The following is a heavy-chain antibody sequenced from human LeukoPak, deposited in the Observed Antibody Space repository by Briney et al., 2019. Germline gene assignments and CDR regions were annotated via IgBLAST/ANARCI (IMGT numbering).Heavy chain of an antibody. Sequence: GGSLRLSCAACGFTFIPYWMQWIRQAPGKGLVWVSRINTDESDIAYAASVKGRFTISRDNAENTLYLQMNSLRAEDTAVYYCVRQATNKPIDYWGRGTLVTVSS. CDR3: VRQATNKPIDY. V-gene: IGHV3-74*01. CDR2: INTDESDI. CDR1: GFTFIPYW. J-gene: IGHJ4*02. D-gene: IGHD5-12*01.